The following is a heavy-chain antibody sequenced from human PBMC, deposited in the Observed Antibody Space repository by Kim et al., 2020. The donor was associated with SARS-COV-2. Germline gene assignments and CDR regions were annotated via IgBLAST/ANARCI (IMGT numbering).Heavy chain of an antibody. V-gene: IGHV3-43*01. CDR3: AKDRVGATVDAFDI. Sequence: ADSVKGRFTISRDNSKNSLYLQMNSLRTEDTALYYCAKDRVGATVDAFDIWGQGTMVTVSS. J-gene: IGHJ3*02. D-gene: IGHD1-26*01.